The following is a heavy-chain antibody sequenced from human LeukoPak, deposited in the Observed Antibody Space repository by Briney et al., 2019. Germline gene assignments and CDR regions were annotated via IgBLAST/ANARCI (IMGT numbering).Heavy chain of an antibody. D-gene: IGHD6-13*01. CDR2: ISAYNGNT. V-gene: IGHV1-18*01. CDR3: ARTQQLVLRSPLDP. CDR1: GYTFTSYG. J-gene: IGHJ5*02. Sequence: ASVKVSCKASGYTFTSYGISWVRQAPGQGLEWMGWISAYNGNTNYAQKLQGRVTMTTDTSTSTAYMELSSLRSEDTAVYYCARTQQLVLRSPLDPWGQGTLVTVSS.